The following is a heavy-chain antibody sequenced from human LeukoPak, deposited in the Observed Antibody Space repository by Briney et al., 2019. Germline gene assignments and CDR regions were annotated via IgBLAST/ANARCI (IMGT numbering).Heavy chain of an antibody. D-gene: IGHD7-27*01. CDR1: GFTFSTYT. Sequence: GGSLRLSCAASGFTFSTYTINWVRQAPGKGLEWVSSIGTSTSSIYYADSVKGRFTISRDNAENSLYLQMNSLRAEDTAVYYCARDMGIIPYYYYYMDVWGKGTTDTVSS. V-gene: IGHV3-21*01. J-gene: IGHJ6*03. CDR3: ARDMGIIPYYYYYMDV. CDR2: IGTSTSSI.